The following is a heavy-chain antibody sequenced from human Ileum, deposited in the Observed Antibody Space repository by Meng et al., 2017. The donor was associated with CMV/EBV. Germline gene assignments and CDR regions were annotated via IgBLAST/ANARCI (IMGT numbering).Heavy chain of an antibody. J-gene: IGHJ3*02. V-gene: IGHV3-23*01. D-gene: IGHD5-12*01. CDR1: GFTFSTFA. CDR3: AKGVNSGSTYSAFDI. CDR2: LLYDAVTT. Sequence: GGSLRLSCAASGFTFSTFAMGWVRQAPGTGLEWVSTLLYDAVTTKYADSVEGRFPISRDTSKTTLYLEMNSLRADDTAIYFCAKGVNSGSTYSAFDILGQGTVVTVSS.